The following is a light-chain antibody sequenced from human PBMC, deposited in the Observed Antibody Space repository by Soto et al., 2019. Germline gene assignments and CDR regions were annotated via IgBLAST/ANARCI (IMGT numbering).Light chain of an antibody. J-gene: IGLJ3*02. CDR1: NSDVGGYNY. CDR2: EVS. V-gene: IGLV2-14*01. CDR3: SSYTTSTTWV. Sequence: QSALTQPASVSGSPGQSIAISCTGTNSDVGGYNYVSWYQHHPGKAPKLMIYEVSNRPSGVSNRFSGSKSGNTASLTISGLRAEDEADYYCSSYTTSTTWVFGGGTKATVL.